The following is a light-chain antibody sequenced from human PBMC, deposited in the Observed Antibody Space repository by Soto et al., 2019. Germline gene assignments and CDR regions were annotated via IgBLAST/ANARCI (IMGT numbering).Light chain of an antibody. CDR2: SAT. Sequence: EIVLTQSPGTLSLSPGEGATLSCRASQSVSSNYLAWYQQKPGQAPRLLFYSATNRDTGIPDRFSASGSGTVFTLTISRLEPEEFAVYYCQQFGTSPWTFGQGTKVDIK. CDR3: QQFGTSPWT. J-gene: IGKJ1*01. V-gene: IGKV3-20*01. CDR1: QSVSSNY.